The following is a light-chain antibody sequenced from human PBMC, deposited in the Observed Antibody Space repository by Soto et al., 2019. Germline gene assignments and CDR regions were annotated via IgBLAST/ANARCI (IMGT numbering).Light chain of an antibody. CDR2: DAS. J-gene: IGKJ1*01. CDR1: QSVFNNY. V-gene: IGKV3-20*01. CDR3: QHYGYSAGT. Sequence: VLTQSPGTLSLSPGDTATLSCRATQSVFNNYLAWYQQRPGRAPRLLIYDASSRVSGVPDRFSGSGSGTDFTLTISRLEPQDFAVYVCQHYGYSAGTFGQGTKVDIK.